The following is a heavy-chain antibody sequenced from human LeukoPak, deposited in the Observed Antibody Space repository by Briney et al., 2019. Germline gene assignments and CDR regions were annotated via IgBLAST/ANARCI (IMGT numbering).Heavy chain of an antibody. CDR2: INPSDGST. D-gene: IGHD2-15*01. V-gene: IGHV1-46*01. CDR1: GYTFTSHG. CDR3: ARVFRIFDY. J-gene: IGHJ4*02. Sequence: ASVKVSCKASGYTFTSHGISWVRQAPGQGLEWMGIINPSDGSTSYARKFQGRVTMTRDTSTSTVYMELSSLRSEDTALYYCARVFRIFDYWGQGTLVTVSS.